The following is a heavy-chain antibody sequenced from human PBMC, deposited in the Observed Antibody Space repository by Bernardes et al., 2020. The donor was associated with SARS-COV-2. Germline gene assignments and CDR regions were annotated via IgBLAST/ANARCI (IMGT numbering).Heavy chain of an antibody. CDR3: ARGLQGGFFDF. Sequence: SVTISFKASGYTFINNGINWVRQAPGQGLEWMGWISGLNGDTKYAQRLQDRLTMTTDTSTGTAYMEVRSLRSDETAVYFCARGLQGGFFDFWGQGTLVSVSS. D-gene: IGHD3-10*01. CDR2: ISGLNGDT. J-gene: IGHJ4*02. V-gene: IGHV1-18*01. CDR1: GYTFINNG.